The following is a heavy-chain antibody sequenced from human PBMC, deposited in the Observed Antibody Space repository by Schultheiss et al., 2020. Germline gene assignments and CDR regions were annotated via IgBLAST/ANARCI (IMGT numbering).Heavy chain of an antibody. D-gene: IGHD2-21*02. CDR1: GFTFSTYE. Sequence: GGSLRLSCSASGFTFSTYEMNWVRQAPGKGLEWISCIGSGGDGIYYAGSVKGRFTISRDNAKNLLYLQMKNLRAEDTAVYYCARDKVVTAFLSYHYYGMDVWGQGTTVTVSS. J-gene: IGHJ6*02. CDR3: ARDKVVTAFLSYHYYGMDV. V-gene: IGHV3-48*03. CDR2: IGSGGDGI.